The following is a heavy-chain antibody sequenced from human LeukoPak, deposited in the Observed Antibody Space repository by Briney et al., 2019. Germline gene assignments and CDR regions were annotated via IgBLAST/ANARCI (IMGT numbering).Heavy chain of an antibody. CDR1: GFTVSRNY. Sequence: GGSLRLSCAVSGFTVSRNYMSWVRQAPGKGLEWVSVIYSGGSTDYADFVKGRFTISRDNSKNTVYLQMNSLRAEDTAVYYCARDYGSSWSSLTFHYYYYGMDVWGQGTTVTVSS. CDR2: IYSGGST. J-gene: IGHJ6*02. V-gene: IGHV3-53*05. D-gene: IGHD6-13*01. CDR3: ARDYGSSWSSLTFHYYYYGMDV.